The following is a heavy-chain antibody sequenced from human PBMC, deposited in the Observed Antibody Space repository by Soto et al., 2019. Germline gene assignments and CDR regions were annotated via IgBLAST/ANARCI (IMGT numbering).Heavy chain of an antibody. V-gene: IGHV1-18*01. CDR3: ANGTYFDY. CDR2: ISANNDHT. J-gene: IGHJ4*02. CDR1: GYTLNTYG. Sequence: QVQLVQSGAEVKKPGASVKVSCKASGYTLNTYGITWVRQAPGQGLEWMGWISANNDHTNYPPKLQGRVTMTTDTSTNTAYMELRSLTSDDTAVYYCANGTYFDYWGQGTLVTV. D-gene: IGHD1-26*01.